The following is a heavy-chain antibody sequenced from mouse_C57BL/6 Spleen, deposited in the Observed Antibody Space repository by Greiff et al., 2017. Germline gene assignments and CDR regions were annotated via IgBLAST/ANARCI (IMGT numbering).Heavy chain of an antibody. CDR1: GYTFTTYP. J-gene: IGHJ2*01. CDR3: ARGYGNYAPFDY. V-gene: IGHV1-47*01. D-gene: IGHD2-10*02. CDR2: FHPYNDDT. Sequence: QVQLQQSGAELVKPGASVKMSCKASGYTFTTYPIEWMKQNHGKSLEWIGNFHPYNDDTKYNEKFKGKATLTVEKSSSTVYLEVSRLTSDDSSVYYCARGYGNYAPFDYWGQGTTLTVSS.